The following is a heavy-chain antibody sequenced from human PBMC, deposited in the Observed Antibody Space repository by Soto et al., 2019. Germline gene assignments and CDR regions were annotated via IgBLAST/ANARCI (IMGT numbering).Heavy chain of an antibody. D-gene: IGHD5-18*01. CDR1: GFTFSSYA. CDR2: ISYDGSNK. J-gene: IGHJ2*01. Sequence: QVQLVESGGGVVQPGRSLRLSCAASGFTFSSYAMHWVRQAPGKGLEWVAVISYDGSNKYYADSVKGRFTISRDNSKNARYLQMNSRRAEDTAVYYCARDPLWGTAMVLWYFDLWGRGTLFTVSS. CDR3: ARDPLWGTAMVLWYFDL. V-gene: IGHV3-30-3*01.